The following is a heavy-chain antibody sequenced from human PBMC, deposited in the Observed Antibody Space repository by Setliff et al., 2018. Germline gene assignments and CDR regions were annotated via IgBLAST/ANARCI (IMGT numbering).Heavy chain of an antibody. V-gene: IGHV3-33*01. D-gene: IGHD3-3*01. J-gene: IGHJ4*02. CDR1: GFDFSSYG. CDR3: ATLSKDLNY. Sequence: PGESLKISCVASGFDFSSYGMHWVRQAPGKGLEWVAIIWYDGRNKYYADSVYGRFTVSRDSSKNTVYLQMNSLTAEDTAMYYCATLSKDLNYWGQGTLVTVSS. CDR2: IWYDGRNK.